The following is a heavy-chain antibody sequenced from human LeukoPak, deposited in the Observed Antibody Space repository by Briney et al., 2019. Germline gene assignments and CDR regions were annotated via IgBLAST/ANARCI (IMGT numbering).Heavy chain of an antibody. J-gene: IGHJ6*03. CDR1: GFTFSSYG. D-gene: IGHD6-13*01. CDR2: IRYDGSNK. V-gene: IGHV3-30*02. Sequence: GGSLRLSCAASGFTFSSYGMHWVRQAPGKGLEWVAFIRYDGSNKYYADSVKGRFTISRGNSKNTLYLQMNSLRAEDTAVYYCAREGSSSWYYYYYYMDVWGKGTTVTVSS. CDR3: AREGSSSWYYYYYYMDV.